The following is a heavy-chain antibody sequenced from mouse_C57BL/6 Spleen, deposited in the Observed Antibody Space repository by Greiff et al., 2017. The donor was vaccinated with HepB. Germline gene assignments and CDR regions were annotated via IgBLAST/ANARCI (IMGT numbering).Heavy chain of an antibody. CDR3: ARGTFYWYFDV. CDR1: GYTFTSYW. Sequence: FQLQQSGAELVRPGSSVKLSCKASGYTFTSYWMDWVKQRPGQGLEWIGNIYPSDSETHYNQKFKDKATLTVDKSSSTAYMQLSSLTSEDSAVYYCARGTFYWYFDVWGTGTTVTVSS. V-gene: IGHV1-61*01. J-gene: IGHJ1*03. CDR2: IYPSDSET.